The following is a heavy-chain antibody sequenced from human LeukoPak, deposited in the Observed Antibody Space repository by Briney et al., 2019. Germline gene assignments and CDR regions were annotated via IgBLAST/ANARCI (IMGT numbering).Heavy chain of an antibody. CDR3: AREVLSFFDP. J-gene: IGHJ5*02. CDR1: GYSINDGHY. V-gene: IGHV4-38-2*02. D-gene: IGHD2-8*01. Sequence: SETLSLTCTVSGYSINDGHYWGWIRQPPGKGLEWIGSIYHSGSTYDSPSLKSRVTMSVDTSKNQFSLKLSSVTAADTAVYYCAREVLSFFDPWGQGTLVTVSS. CDR2: IYHSGST.